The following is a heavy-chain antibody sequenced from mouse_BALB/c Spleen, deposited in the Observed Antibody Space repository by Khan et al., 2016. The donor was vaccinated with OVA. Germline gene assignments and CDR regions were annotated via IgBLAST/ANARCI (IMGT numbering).Heavy chain of an antibody. CDR3: ARAYYRYDGYYAMDY. D-gene: IGHD2-14*01. CDR2: IWGGGGT. J-gene: IGHJ4*01. Sequence: VQLVESGPGLVAPSQSLSITCTVSGFSLSRYNIHWVRQPPGKGLNWLGMIWGGGGTDYNSTLKIRLSISKDNSKSQVLLKMNSLQTDDTAMYYCARAYYRYDGYYAMDYWGQGTSVTVSS. V-gene: IGHV2-6-4*01. CDR1: GFSLSRYN.